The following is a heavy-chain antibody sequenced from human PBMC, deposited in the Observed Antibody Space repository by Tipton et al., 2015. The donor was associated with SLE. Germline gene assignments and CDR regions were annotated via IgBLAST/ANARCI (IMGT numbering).Heavy chain of an antibody. Sequence: GLVKPSETLSVTCTVSGGSINSYYWSWIRQPPGKGLEYIGFIYYSGTTNYNPSLKSRVTISVDTSKNQFSLKLSSVTAADTAVYYCARSWIQLQGFDPWGQGTLVTVSS. J-gene: IGHJ5*02. D-gene: IGHD5-18*01. V-gene: IGHV4-59*01. CDR3: ARSWIQLQGFDP. CDR1: GGSINSYY. CDR2: IYYSGTT.